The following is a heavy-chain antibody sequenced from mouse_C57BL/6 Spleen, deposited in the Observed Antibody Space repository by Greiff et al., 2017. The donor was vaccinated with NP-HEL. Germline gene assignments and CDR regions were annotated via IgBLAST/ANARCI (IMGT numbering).Heavy chain of an antibody. CDR1: GYTFTSYG. CDR2: IYPRSGNT. CDR3: ARRALYYFDY. D-gene: IGHD3-3*01. V-gene: IGHV1-81*01. Sequence: SGAELVRPGASVKLSCKASGYTFTSYGISWVKQRTGQGLEWIGEIYPRSGNTYYNEKFKGKATLTADKSSSTAYMELRSLTSEDSAVYFCARRALYYFDYWGQGTTLTVSS. J-gene: IGHJ2*01.